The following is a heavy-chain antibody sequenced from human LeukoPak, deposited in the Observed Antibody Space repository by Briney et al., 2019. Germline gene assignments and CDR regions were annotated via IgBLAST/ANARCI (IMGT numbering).Heavy chain of an antibody. CDR3: ARAYDTRGTYGMDV. CDR1: GCSISSYY. D-gene: IGHD3-22*01. J-gene: IGHJ6*02. V-gene: IGHV4-59*06. CDR2: IYNSGST. Sequence: SETLSLTCIVSGCSISSYYWSWIRQPPGKGLEWIGYIYNSGSTYYNPSLKRRINISVDTSKNQFSLKLSSVTAADTAVYYCARAYDTRGTYGMDVWGQGTTVTVSS.